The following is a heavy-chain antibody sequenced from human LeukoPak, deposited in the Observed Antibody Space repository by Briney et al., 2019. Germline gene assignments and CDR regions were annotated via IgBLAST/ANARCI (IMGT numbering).Heavy chain of an antibody. CDR1: GGSFSGYY. CDR2: INHSGST. CDR3: ARGGPLSAHFDY. J-gene: IGHJ4*02. V-gene: IGHV4-34*01. Sequence: PSETLSLTCAVYGGSFSGYYWSWIRQPPGKGLEWIGEINHSGSTNYNPSLKSRVTISVDTSKNQFSLKLSSVTAADTAVYYCARGGPLSAHFDYWGQGTLATVSS.